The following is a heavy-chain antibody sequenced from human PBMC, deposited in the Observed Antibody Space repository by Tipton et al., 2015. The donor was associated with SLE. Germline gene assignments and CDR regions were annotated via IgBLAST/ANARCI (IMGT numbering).Heavy chain of an antibody. CDR2: IYYTGKT. D-gene: IGHD5-12*01. J-gene: IGHJ6*04. Sequence: TLSLTCTVSGASIIGGGFYWSWIRQLQGKGLEWIGYIYYTGKTYYNPSLESRIVMSVDMSKNQFSLRLNSVTDADTAVYYCARDATSYDPGYMDVWGKGSTVTVSS. V-gene: IGHV4-31*03. CDR3: ARDATSYDPGYMDV. CDR1: GASIIGGGFY.